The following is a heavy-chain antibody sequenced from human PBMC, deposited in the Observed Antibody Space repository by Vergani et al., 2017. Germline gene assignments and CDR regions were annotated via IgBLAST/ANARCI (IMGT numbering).Heavy chain of an antibody. CDR1: GDSMNNYY. J-gene: IGHJ6*03. CDR2: IYLGGTT. Sequence: QVHLQEAGPGLVKPAETLSLTCTVSGDSMNNYYWNWIRQTPGKGLELIGYIYLGGTTTYNPSLESRVSLSADTSKNQFSLQLTSVTAADTAVYYCARGPSVVQGHYIYYYSYFMDVGGKGTTVTVSS. V-gene: IGHV4-59*01. CDR3: ARGPSVVQGHYIYYYSYFMDV. D-gene: IGHD2-15*01.